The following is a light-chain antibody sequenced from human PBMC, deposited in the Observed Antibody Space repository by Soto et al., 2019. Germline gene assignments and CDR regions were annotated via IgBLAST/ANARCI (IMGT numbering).Light chain of an antibody. CDR3: V. CDR1: NSDVGTFYF. CDR2: DVT. J-gene: IGLJ1*01. Sequence: QCTLTQPRAVSGSRGQSFTISCTGTNSDVGTFYFVSWYQQYPDKGPKPIIYDVTERPSGVPDRFSGSKSGNTASLTISGLKAEDEADYTYVFGSGTKVTVL. V-gene: IGLV2-11*01.